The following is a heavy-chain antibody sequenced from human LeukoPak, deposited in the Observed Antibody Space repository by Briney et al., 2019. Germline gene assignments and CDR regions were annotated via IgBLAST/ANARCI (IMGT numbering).Heavy chain of an antibody. Sequence: GRSLRLSCAASGFTFSSYGMHWVRQAPGKGLEWVAVISYDGSNKYYADSVKGRFTISRDNSKNTLYLQMNSLRAEDMAVYYCAKDWGSSPLDYWGQGTLVTVSS. CDR1: GFTFSSYG. V-gene: IGHV3-30*18. J-gene: IGHJ4*02. CDR2: ISYDGSNK. D-gene: IGHD3-16*01. CDR3: AKDWGSSPLDY.